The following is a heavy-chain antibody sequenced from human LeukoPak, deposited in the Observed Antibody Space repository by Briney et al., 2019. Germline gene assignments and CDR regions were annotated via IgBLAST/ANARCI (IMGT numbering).Heavy chain of an antibody. D-gene: IGHD6-13*01. CDR2: ISSGSGVGT. CDR3: AREDGYSSSWYSDY. J-gene: IGHJ4*02. Sequence: GGSLRLSCAASGFTFSSYDMSWVRQAPGKGLEWVLIISSGSGVGTNYADSVKGRFTISRDNSKNTVYLQMNSLRAEDTAVYYCAREDGYSSSWYSDYWGQGTLVTVSS. CDR1: GFTFSSYD. V-gene: IGHV3-23*01.